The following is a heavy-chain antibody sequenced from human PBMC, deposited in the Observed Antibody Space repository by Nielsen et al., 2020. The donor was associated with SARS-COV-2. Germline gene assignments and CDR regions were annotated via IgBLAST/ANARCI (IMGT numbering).Heavy chain of an antibody. D-gene: IGHD6-19*01. Sequence: ASMKVSCKASGYTFTSYAMHWVRQAPGQRLEWMGWINAGNGNTKYSQKFQGRVTITRDTSASTAYMELSSLRSEDTAVYYCARGIAVAGRWESLHWGQGTPVTVSS. J-gene: IGHJ1*01. V-gene: IGHV1-3*01. CDR1: GYTFTSYA. CDR3: ARGIAVAGRWESLH. CDR2: INAGNGNT.